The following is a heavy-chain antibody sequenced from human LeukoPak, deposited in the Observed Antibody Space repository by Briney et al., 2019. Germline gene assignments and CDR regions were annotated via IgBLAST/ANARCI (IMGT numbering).Heavy chain of an antibody. CDR2: IQYEGTNK. CDR1: GFTFSSYG. Sequence: PGGSLRLSCAASGFTFSSYGMHWVRQAPGKGLEWVAFIQYEGTNKYYADSVKGRFTISRDNAKNSLYLQMNSLRAEDTAVYYCARDSEVGYSNYVFYYWGQGTLVTVSS. J-gene: IGHJ4*02. D-gene: IGHD4-11*01. CDR3: ARDSEVGYSNYVFYY. V-gene: IGHV3-30*02.